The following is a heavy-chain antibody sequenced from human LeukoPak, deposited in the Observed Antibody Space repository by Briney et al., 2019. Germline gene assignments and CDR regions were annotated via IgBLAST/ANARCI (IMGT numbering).Heavy chain of an antibody. V-gene: IGHV4-61*02. Sequence: PSQTLSLTCTVSGGCISSGSYYWSWIRQPAGKGLEWIGRIYTSGSTNYNPSLKSRVTISVDTSKNQFSLKLSSVTAADTAVYYCTRETSSYSSSWYYDYMDVWGKGTTVTVSS. CDR2: IYTSGST. CDR1: GGCISSGSYY. J-gene: IGHJ6*03. D-gene: IGHD6-13*01. CDR3: TRETSSYSSSWYYDYMDV.